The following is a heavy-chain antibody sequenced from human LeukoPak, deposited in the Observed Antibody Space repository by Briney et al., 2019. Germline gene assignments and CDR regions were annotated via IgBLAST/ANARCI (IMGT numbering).Heavy chain of an antibody. V-gene: IGHV3-7*01. D-gene: IGHD1-26*01. Sequence: QPGGSLRLSCAAPGFTFAGYWISWVRQAPGKGLEWVANIKQDASEEYYVDSVKGRFTISRDNAKNSLYLQMNSLRAEDTAVYYCVRDRGRASVDYWGQGTLVTVSS. CDR1: GFTFAGYW. CDR3: VRDRGRASVDY. J-gene: IGHJ4*02. CDR2: IKQDASEE.